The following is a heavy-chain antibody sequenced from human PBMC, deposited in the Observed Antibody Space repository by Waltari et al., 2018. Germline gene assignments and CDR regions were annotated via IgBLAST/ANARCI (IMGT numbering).Heavy chain of an antibody. CDR1: GYTFTGYY. V-gene: IGHV1-2*02. J-gene: IGHJ4*02. Sequence: QVQLVQSGAEVKKPGASVKVSCKASGYTFTGYYMHWVRQAPGQGLEWMGWINPNSGGTNYAQKFQGRVTMTRDTSISTAYMELSRLRSDDTAVYYCARAIKRIAAAGIVSNWGQGTLVTVSS. CDR3: ARAIKRIAAAGIVSN. D-gene: IGHD6-13*01. CDR2: INPNSGGT.